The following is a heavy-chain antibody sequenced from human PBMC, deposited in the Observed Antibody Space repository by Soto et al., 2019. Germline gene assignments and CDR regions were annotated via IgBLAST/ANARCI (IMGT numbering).Heavy chain of an antibody. J-gene: IGHJ4*02. CDR2: INPNGGST. V-gene: IGHV1-46*01. CDR1: GYTFTNFY. CDR3: ARGLASGDY. Sequence: QVQLVQAGAEVKEPGASVKISCKGSGYTFTNFYIHWVRQAPGQGLEWMGIINPNGGSTNYAQNCKGSSTISSDTSTSTVYMDLSSLRSEDTAVYYSARGLASGDYWGAGALGNVS. D-gene: IGHD6-6*01.